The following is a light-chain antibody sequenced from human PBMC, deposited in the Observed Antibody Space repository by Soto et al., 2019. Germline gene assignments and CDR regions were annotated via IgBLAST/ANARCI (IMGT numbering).Light chain of an antibody. CDR1: TGAVTSGHY. CDR3: LLSYSGAHVV. Sequence: QAMVTQEPSLTVSPAGTVTLTCGSSTGAVTSGHYPYWFQQKPGQAPRTLIYDTSNKHSWTPARFSGSLLGGKAALTLSGAQPEDEAEYYCLLSYSGAHVVFGGGTKLTVL. CDR2: DTS. J-gene: IGLJ2*01. V-gene: IGLV7-46*01.